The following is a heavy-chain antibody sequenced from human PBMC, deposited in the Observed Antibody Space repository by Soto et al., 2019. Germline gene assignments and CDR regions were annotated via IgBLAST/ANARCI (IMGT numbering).Heavy chain of an antibody. D-gene: IGHD3-10*01. J-gene: IGHJ6*02. Sequence: QVQLQESGPGLVKPSETLSLSCTVSGGSISSYYWSWFRQSPGKRMEWIGYVHHSWGSSYNPSLPSRAAISLDTSKSQFSPKVTSVTATATAVYYCARQGFGPLHGLVDVWGQGTTVTVSS. CDR3: ARQGFGPLHGLVDV. CDR1: GGSISSYY. V-gene: IGHV4-59*08. CDR2: VHHSWGS.